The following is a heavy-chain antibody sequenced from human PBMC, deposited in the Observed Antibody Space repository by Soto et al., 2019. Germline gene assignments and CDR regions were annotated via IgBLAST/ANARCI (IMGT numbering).Heavy chain of an antibody. CDR3: AGGDTYYAMGV. Sequence: SLRLSCAASGFTFSNYILHWVRQAPGKGLEWVAFISYDGSNKDYADSMKGRFTISRDNSKNTLYLQLSSLRPEDTAVYYCAGGDTYYAMGVWGQGTTVTVSS. J-gene: IGHJ6*02. CDR1: GFTFSNYI. CDR2: ISYDGSNK. D-gene: IGHD5-18*01. V-gene: IGHV3-30-3*01.